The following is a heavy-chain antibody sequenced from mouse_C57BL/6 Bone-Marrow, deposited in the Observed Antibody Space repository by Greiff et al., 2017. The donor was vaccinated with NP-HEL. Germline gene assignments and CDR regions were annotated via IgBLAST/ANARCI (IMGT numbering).Heavy chain of an antibody. Sequence: EVKLVESGGGLVKPGGSLKLSCAASGFTFSSYAMSWVRQTPEKRLEWVATISDGGSYPYYPDNVQGRFTISRDNAKNNLYLQMSHLKSEDTAMYYCARERIYYGSSFAYWGQGTLVTVSA. J-gene: IGHJ3*01. CDR1: GFTFSSYA. CDR3: ARERIYYGSSFAY. D-gene: IGHD1-1*01. CDR2: ISDGGSYP. V-gene: IGHV5-4*01.